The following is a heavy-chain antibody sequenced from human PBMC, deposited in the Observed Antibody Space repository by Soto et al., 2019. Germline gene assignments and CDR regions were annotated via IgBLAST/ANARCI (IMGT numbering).Heavy chain of an antibody. CDR1: GFTFSCYG. Sequence: GGSLRLSCAASGFTFSCYGMHWVRQAPGKGLEWVAVIWYDGSNKYYADSVKGRFSISRDNYKNTLYLQMNRLRAEYTDVYYCARSLGLKLGYYYYYMDVWGKGTTVTVSS. J-gene: IGHJ6*03. CDR3: ARSLGLKLGYYYYYMDV. V-gene: IGHV3-33*08. CDR2: IWYDGSNK. D-gene: IGHD7-27*01.